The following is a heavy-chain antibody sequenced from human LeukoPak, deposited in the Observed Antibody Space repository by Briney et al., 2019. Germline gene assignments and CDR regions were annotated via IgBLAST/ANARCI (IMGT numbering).Heavy chain of an antibody. D-gene: IGHD3-10*01. J-gene: IGHJ4*02. V-gene: IGHV4-38-2*02. CDR2: SHHSGAT. CDR1: GYSISSGLY. Sequence: SETLSLTCTVSGYSISSGLYWGWIRQSPGKGLDWICVSHHSGATYYTPSLKSRVTISVDTSKTQSSLKLRSVTAADTAVYYCARVAPSGSGNYYSFDYWGQGTLVTVSS. CDR3: ARVAPSGSGNYYSFDY.